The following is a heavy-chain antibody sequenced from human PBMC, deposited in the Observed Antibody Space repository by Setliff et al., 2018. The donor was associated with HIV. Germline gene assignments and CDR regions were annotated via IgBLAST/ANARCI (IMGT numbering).Heavy chain of an antibody. Sequence: SSETLSLTCAVYGGSFSDYYWTWIRQPPGKGLEWIGQTSHTGSTTYNSSLKSRVTMSVDSSRNQFSLTLTSMSVPDTAVYFCARSQRLPGLQPPYWYFDLWGRGTLVTVSS. CDR3: ARSQRLPGLQPPYWYFDL. CDR2: TSHTGST. D-gene: IGHD6-25*01. V-gene: IGHV4-34*01. J-gene: IGHJ2*01. CDR1: GGSFSDYY.